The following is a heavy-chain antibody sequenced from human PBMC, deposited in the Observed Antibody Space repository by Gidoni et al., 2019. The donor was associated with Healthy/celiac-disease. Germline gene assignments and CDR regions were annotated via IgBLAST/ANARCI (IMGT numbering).Heavy chain of an antibody. Sequence: QVPLVESGGGVVQPGRSLRLSCAASGFTLSSYGMHWVRQAPGKGLEWVAVIWYDGSNKYYADSVKGRFTISRDNSKNTLYLQMNSLRAEDTAVYYCARGTSSGDYYYYGMDVWGQGTTVTVSS. V-gene: IGHV3-33*01. CDR2: IWYDGSNK. J-gene: IGHJ6*02. D-gene: IGHD6-25*01. CDR1: GFTLSSYG. CDR3: ARGTSSGDYYYYGMDV.